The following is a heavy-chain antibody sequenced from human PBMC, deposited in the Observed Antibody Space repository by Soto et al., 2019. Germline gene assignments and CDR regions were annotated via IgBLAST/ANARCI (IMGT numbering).Heavy chain of an antibody. D-gene: IGHD6-13*01. CDR1: GYTFTSYG. CDR2: ISADSGET. V-gene: IGHV1-18*04. CDR3: ARGISSTWAKSWLDP. Sequence: QVLLVQSGGGVKKAGASVTVSCKASGYTFTSYGVTWVRQAPGQGLEWMGWISADSGETTYAQNFQDRLSLTADASATTAYMELRSLTSDDTAVYYCARGISSTWAKSWLDPWGQGTLVTVSS. J-gene: IGHJ5*02.